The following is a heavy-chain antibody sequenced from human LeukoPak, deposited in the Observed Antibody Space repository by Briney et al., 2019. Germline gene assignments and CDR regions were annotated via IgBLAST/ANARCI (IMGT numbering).Heavy chain of an antibody. V-gene: IGHV1-2*02. CDR3: ARHGYCGNPRCYPDYYYIDV. J-gene: IGHJ6*03. D-gene: IGHD2-2*03. Sequence: ASVKVSCKASGYTFTGYYIHWVRQAPGQGLEWMGWISPNSGGTNYAQKFQGRVTMTRDTSITTAYMELSGLRSDDTAVYYCARHGYCGNPRCYPDYYYIDVWGKGTKVTVSS. CDR1: GYTFTGYY. CDR2: ISPNSGGT.